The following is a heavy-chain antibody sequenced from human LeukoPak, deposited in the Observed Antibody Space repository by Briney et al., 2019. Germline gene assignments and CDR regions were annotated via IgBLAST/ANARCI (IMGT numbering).Heavy chain of an antibody. CDR3: ARWFYGSGSIKDY. CDR2: MNPNSGNT. Sequence: ASVKVSCKDSRYTFTSYDINWVRQATGQGLEWMGWMNPNSGNTGYAQKFQGRGTMTRNTSISTAYMELSSLRSEDTAVYYCARWFYGSGSIKDYWGQGTLVTVSS. CDR1: RYTFTSYD. J-gene: IGHJ4*02. D-gene: IGHD3-10*01. V-gene: IGHV1-8*01.